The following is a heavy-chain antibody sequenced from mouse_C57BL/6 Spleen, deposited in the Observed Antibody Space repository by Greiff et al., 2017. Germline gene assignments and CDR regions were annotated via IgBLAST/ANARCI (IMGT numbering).Heavy chain of an antibody. CDR2: IDPETGGT. CDR3: TREDGNYVDYYAMDY. Sequence: VQLQQSGAELVRPGASVTLSCKASGYTFTDYEMHWVKQTPVHGLEWIGAIDPETGGTAYNQKFKGKAILTADKSSSTAYMELRSLTSEDSAVYYCTREDGNYVDYYAMDYWGQGTSVTVSS. V-gene: IGHV1-15*01. J-gene: IGHJ4*01. D-gene: IGHD2-1*01. CDR1: GYTFTDYE.